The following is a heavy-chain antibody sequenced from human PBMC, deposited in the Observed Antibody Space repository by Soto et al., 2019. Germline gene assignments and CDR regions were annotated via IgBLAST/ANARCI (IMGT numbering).Heavy chain of an antibody. J-gene: IGHJ6*02. CDR3: AKMDADLLPYYYYGMDV. CDR2: ISYDGSKK. D-gene: IGHD1-26*01. CDR1: GFRFSDYG. V-gene: IGHV3-30*18. Sequence: ESGGGVVPPGRSLRLSCAASGFRFSDYGIHWVRQAPGKGLEWVALISYDGSKKFYTDSVKGRFTISRDNSKNTMYLQIDRLRAEDTAVYYCAKMDADLLPYYYYGMDVWGQGTTVTVSS.